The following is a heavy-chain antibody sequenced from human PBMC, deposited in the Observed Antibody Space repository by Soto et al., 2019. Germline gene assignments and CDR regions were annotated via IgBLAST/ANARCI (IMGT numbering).Heavy chain of an antibody. V-gene: IGHV3-74*01. CDR2: INTDGGIT. Sequence: EVQLVESGGDLGQPGGSLRLSCAASGFTFSSHWMHWVRRVPGKGLVWVSHINTDGGITGYADSVKGRFTISRDNAKNTFYLQMNGLRVEDTSVYYCAREAGYCSRTSCYRRAFDSWGQGTMVTVSS. D-gene: IGHD2-2*01. CDR1: GFTFSSHW. J-gene: IGHJ3*02. CDR3: AREAGYCSRTSCYRRAFDS.